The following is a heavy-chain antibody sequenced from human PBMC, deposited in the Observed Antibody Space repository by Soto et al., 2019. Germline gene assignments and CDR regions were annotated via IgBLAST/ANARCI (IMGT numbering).Heavy chain of an antibody. V-gene: IGHV3-53*01. CDR3: ARDPAVTTDYGLDV. CDR1: GFAVNVNY. CDR2: IYTDGRT. Sequence: SLRLSCAASGFAVNVNYMTWVRQAPGKGPEWVSFIYTDGRTFYVDSVKGRFTISRDDSENTVYLQMNSLRVEDTAVYYCARDPAVTTDYGLDVWGQGTTVTVYS. J-gene: IGHJ6*02. D-gene: IGHD4-17*01.